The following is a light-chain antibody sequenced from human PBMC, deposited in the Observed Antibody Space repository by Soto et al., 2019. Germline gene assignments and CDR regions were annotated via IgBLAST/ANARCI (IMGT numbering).Light chain of an antibody. J-gene: IGKJ3*01. CDR1: QSVTNNF. CDR3: QQYGTPPCT. Sequence: IVLTQSPGTLSLSPGERATLSCGASQSVTNNFLAWYQQKPGQAPRLLIYGASSRATGVPDRFSGSGSGTDFTLTISSLEPGDFAVYYCQQYGTPPCTFGPGTKVDIK. CDR2: GAS. V-gene: IGKV3-20*01.